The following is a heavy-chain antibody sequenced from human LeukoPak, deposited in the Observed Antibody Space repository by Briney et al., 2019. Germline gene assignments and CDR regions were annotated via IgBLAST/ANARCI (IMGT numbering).Heavy chain of an antibody. V-gene: IGHV3-33*01. Sequence: SGGSLRLSCAASGFTFSSHGMQWVRQAPGKGLEWVALIWYDGSRTNYVDSVMGRFTISRDSSKNTLYLQTDNLRVEDTAVYYCARDSSSSMFDPWGQGTLVTVSS. CDR1: GFTFSSHG. J-gene: IGHJ5*02. CDR2: IWYDGSRT. CDR3: ARDSSSSMFDP. D-gene: IGHD6-6*01.